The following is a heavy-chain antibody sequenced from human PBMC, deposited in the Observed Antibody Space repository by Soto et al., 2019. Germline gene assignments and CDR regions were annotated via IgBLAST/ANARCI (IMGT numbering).Heavy chain of an antibody. V-gene: IGHV3-30*18. Sequence: GGSLRLSCAASGFTFSSYGMHWVRQAPGKGLEWVAVISYDGSNKYYADSVKGRFTISRDNSKNTLYLQMNSLRAEDTAVYYCAKYGVFLEHCSGGSCVYYFDYWGQGTLVTVSS. CDR3: AKYGVFLEHCSGGSCVYYFDY. J-gene: IGHJ4*01. CDR2: ISYDGSNK. CDR1: GFTFSSYG. D-gene: IGHD2-15*01.